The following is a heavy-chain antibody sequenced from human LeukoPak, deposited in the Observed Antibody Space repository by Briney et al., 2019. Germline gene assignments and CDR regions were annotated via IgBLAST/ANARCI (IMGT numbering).Heavy chain of an antibody. Sequence: GGSLRLSCAASGFTFSSYAMRWVRQAPGKGLEWVSGISGSGDSTYYADSVKGRFTISRDNSKNTLYLQMNSLRAEDTAVYYCAKYSPLEYFQHWGQGTLVTVSS. CDR3: AKYSPLEYFQH. CDR1: GFTFSSYA. J-gene: IGHJ1*01. V-gene: IGHV3-23*01. D-gene: IGHD6-13*01. CDR2: ISGSGDST.